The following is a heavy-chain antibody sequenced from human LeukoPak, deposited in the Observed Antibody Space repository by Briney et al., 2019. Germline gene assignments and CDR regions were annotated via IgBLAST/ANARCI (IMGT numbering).Heavy chain of an antibody. Sequence: ASVTVCFTASGYSFTGYYMHWVRQPPGQGLEWMGWINPNSGGTNYAQKFQGRVTMTRDTSISTAYMELSRLRSDDTAVYYCARSRGRAAAGTANWFDPWGQGTLVTVSS. CDR1: GYSFTGYY. V-gene: IGHV1-2*02. D-gene: IGHD6-13*01. CDR3: ARSRGRAAAGTANWFDP. CDR2: INPNSGGT. J-gene: IGHJ5*02.